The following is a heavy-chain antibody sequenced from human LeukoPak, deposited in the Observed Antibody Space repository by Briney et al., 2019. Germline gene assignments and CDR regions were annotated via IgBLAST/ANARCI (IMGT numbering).Heavy chain of an antibody. J-gene: IGHJ6*03. CDR2: ITPYNGNT. D-gene: IGHD7-27*01. V-gene: IGHV1-18*01. CDR3: ARAEKPNWGNYYYYCMDV. Sequence: ASVKVSCKASGYTFTSYGISWVRQAPGKGLGGLGGITPYNGNTNFAQKLQDRVTMTTDTSTSTAYMELRSLRSDNTAVYYCARAEKPNWGNYYYYCMDVWGKGTTVTVSS. CDR1: GYTFTSYG.